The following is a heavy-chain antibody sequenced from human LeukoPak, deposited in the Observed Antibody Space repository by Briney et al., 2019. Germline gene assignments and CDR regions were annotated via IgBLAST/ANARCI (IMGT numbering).Heavy chain of an antibody. CDR3: ARDRSYFGGTRGLDS. CDR1: GFTFSSTS. V-gene: IGHV3-30*04. CDR2: MSHDETTI. D-gene: IGHD3-16*01. Sequence: GGSLRLSCAASGFTFSSTSMSWVRQAPGKGLEWIAVMSHDETTIYYADSVKGRFTISRDNSMNTLYLQMNSLRSEDTAIYYCARDRSYFGGTRGLDSWGQGTLVTVSS. J-gene: IGHJ4*02.